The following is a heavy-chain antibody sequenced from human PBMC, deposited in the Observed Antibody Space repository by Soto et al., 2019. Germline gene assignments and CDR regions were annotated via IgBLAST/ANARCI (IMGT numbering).Heavy chain of an antibody. Sequence: QVQLVESGGGVVQPGRSLRLSCAASGFTFSNYGMHWVRQAPGKGLEWVAVILNDGSNRYHADSVKDPFTISRDNSKNTLYIQINSLRVEDTAVYYCAMEDEYSWNGMDVWGQWSTVTVS. CDR1: GFTFSNYG. CDR3: AMEDEYSWNGMDV. CDR2: ILNDGSNR. V-gene: IGHV3-33*01. D-gene: IGHD6-6*01. J-gene: IGHJ6*02.